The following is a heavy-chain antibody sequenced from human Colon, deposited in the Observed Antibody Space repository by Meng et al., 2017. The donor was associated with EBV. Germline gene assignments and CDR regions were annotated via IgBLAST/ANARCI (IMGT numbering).Heavy chain of an antibody. Sequence: EVRLLESGGGLVQPGGSLRLSCAASGFTFSSYAMSWVRQAPGKGLEWVSAMSGSGGSTYYADSVKGRFTISRDNSKNTLYLQVNSLRVEDTALYYCAQGGLYSSTWGQYWGQGTLVTVSS. CDR2: MSGSGGST. J-gene: IGHJ1*01. D-gene: IGHD6-13*01. CDR3: AQGGLYSSTWGQY. CDR1: GFTFSSYA. V-gene: IGHV3-23*01.